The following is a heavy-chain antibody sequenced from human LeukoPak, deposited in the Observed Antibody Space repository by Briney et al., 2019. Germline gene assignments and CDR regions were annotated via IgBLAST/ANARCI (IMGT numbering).Heavy chain of an antibody. D-gene: IGHD5-24*01. CDR2: IIPIFGTA. Sequence: SVKVSCKASGGTFISYAISWVRQAPGQGLEWMGRIIPIFGTANYAQKFQGRVTITTDESTSTAYMELSSLRSGDTAVYYCASAILDGYNDMYFDYWGQGTLVTVSS. CDR1: GGTFISYA. CDR3: ASAILDGYNDMYFDY. J-gene: IGHJ4*02. V-gene: IGHV1-69*05.